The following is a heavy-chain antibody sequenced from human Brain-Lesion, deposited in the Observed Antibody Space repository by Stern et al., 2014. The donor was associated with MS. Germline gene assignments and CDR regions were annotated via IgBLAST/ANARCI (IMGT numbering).Heavy chain of an antibody. CDR1: GGTFTVYA. CDR3: ARDGRHTDNYGLDV. Sequence: QVQLVQSGAEVKRPGSSVKVSCQASGGTFTVYAIHWLRQAPGQGFEWIGGIIPVLGIPNYAQKFQGRVTITADGSTRTSSMQLNSLRSNDTAVYYCARDGRHTDNYGLDVWGQGTTVVVSS. J-gene: IGHJ6*02. D-gene: IGHD3-9*01. V-gene: IGHV1-69*01. CDR2: IIPVLGIP.